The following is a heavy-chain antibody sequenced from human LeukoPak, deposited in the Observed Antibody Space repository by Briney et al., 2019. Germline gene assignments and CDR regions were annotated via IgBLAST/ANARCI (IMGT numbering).Heavy chain of an antibody. CDR1: GFTFSSYG. CDR2: ISGSGGST. Sequence: GGSLRLSCAASGFTFSSYGMSWVRQAPGKGLEWVSAISGSGGSTYYADSVKGRFTISRDNAKNSLYLQMNSLRAEDTAVYYCARFALKTPPTDWGQGTLVTVSS. CDR3: ARFALKTPPTD. J-gene: IGHJ4*02. V-gene: IGHV3-23*01.